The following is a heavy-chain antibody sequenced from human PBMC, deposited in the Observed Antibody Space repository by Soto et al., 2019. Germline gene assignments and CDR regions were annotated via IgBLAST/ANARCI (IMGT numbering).Heavy chain of an antibody. V-gene: IGHV3-23*01. D-gene: IGHD4-17*01. Sequence: ELQLLESGGGLLQPGGSLRLSCAASGFTFGGYAMNWILQAPGKGLEWVSGISGGGDTTFYTDSAKGRFTISRENSGNTLYLQMNSLRAEDTAVYFCGRKSQGSVTVTGNWYFDLWGRGTLVTVSS. CDR2: ISGGGDTT. J-gene: IGHJ2*01. CDR3: GRKSQGSVTVTGNWYFDL. CDR1: GFTFGGYA.